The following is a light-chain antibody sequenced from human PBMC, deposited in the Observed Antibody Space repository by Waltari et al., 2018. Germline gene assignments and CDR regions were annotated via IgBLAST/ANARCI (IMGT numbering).Light chain of an antibody. Sequence: QSVLTQPPSASGTPGQRLSISCSGSMSNLGSNYLYWYQHFPGTAPQLLIHRNNPRPSGVPDRFSASKYGTSASLAIDGLRSEDEAVYYCASWDESHYVFGTGTTVTVL. J-gene: IGLJ1*01. V-gene: IGLV1-47*01. CDR2: RNN. CDR3: ASWDESHYV. CDR1: MSNLGSNY.